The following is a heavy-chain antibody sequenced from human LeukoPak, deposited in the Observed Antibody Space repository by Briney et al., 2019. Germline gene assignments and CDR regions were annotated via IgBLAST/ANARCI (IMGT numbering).Heavy chain of an antibody. V-gene: IGHV3-23*01. Sequence: PGGSLRLSCAASGFTFSSYAMSWVRRAPGKGLEWVSAISGSGGSTYYADSVKGRFTISRDNSKNTLYLQMNSLRAEDTAVYYCAKTSPYSSSWYRGYFDYWGQGTLVTVSS. CDR3: AKTSPYSSSWYRGYFDY. CDR2: ISGSGGST. CDR1: GFTFSSYA. D-gene: IGHD6-13*01. J-gene: IGHJ4*02.